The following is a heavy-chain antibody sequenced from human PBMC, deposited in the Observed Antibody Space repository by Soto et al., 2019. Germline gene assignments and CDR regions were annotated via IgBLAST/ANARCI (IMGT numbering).Heavy chain of an antibody. CDR1: GYTFTSYG. CDR2: ISAYNGNT. Sequence: ASVKVSCKASGYTFTSYGISWVRQAPGQGLEWMGWISAYNGNTNYAQKLQGRVTMTTDTSTSTAYMELRSLRAEDTAVYYCAKAPTSRSTQAPVDYWGQGTLVTVAS. CDR3: AKAPTSRSTQAPVDY. D-gene: IGHD2-2*01. J-gene: IGHJ4*02. V-gene: IGHV1-18*01.